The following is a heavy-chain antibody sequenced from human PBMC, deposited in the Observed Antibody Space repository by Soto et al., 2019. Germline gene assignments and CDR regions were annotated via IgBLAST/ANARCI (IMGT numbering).Heavy chain of an antibody. V-gene: IGHV4-59*01. Sequence: QVQLQESGPGLVKPSETLSLTCTVSGGSISSYYWSWIRQPTGKGLEWIGYIYYSGSTNYNPSLKRRVTISVDTSKNQFSLKLSSVTAADTAVYYCARSSGYTEDYWGQGTLVTVSS. D-gene: IGHD1-1*01. CDR3: ARSSGYTEDY. J-gene: IGHJ4*02. CDR1: GGSISSYY. CDR2: IYYSGST.